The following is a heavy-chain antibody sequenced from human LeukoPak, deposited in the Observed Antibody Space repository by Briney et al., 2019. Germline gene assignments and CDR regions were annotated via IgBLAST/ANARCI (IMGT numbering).Heavy chain of an antibody. D-gene: IGHD4-17*01. CDR3: ARYGDYLLDY. Sequence: SETLSLTCAVYGGSFSGYYWSWIRQPPGKGLEWIGEINHSGSTNYNPSLKSRVTISVDTSKNQFSLKLSSVTAADTAVYYCARYGDYLLDYWGQGTLVTVSS. CDR1: GGSFSGYY. J-gene: IGHJ4*02. V-gene: IGHV4-34*01. CDR2: INHSGST.